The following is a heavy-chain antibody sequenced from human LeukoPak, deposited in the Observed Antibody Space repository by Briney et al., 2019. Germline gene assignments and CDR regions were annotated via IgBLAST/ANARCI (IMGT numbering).Heavy chain of an antibody. J-gene: IGHJ3*02. CDR1: GGTFSSYA. V-gene: IGHV1-69*13. CDR3: ARDRGGQMATIGRNAFDI. D-gene: IGHD5-24*01. Sequence: GASVKVSCKASGGTFSSYAISWVRQAPGQGLEWMGGIIPIFGTANYAQKFQGRVTITADEPTNTAYMELSSLRSEDTAVYYCARDRGGQMATIGRNAFDIWGQGTMVTVSS. CDR2: IIPIFGTA.